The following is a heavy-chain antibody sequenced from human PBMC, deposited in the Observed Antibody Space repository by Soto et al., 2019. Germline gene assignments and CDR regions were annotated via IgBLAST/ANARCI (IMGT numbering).Heavy chain of an antibody. CDR2: IYYSGST. V-gene: IGHV4-59*08. Sequence: SETLSLTSTVSGGTISSYYWSWIRQPQGKGLEWIGYIYYSGSTNYNPSLKSRVTISVDTSKNQLSLTLTSVTAADTAVYYCAREARTLDWYLDLWGRGTLVTAPQ. J-gene: IGHJ2*01. CDR3: AREARTLDWYLDL. D-gene: IGHD6-6*01. CDR1: GGTISSYY.